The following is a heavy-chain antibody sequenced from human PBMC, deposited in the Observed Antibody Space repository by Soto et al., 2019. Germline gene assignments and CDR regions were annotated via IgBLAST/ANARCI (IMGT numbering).Heavy chain of an antibody. CDR1: GDTSTSYY. J-gene: IGHJ5*01. Sequence: SETLSLTCTVSGDTSTSYYWGWIRQAPGKGLEWIGHIHNSGSSTHNPSLNGRVTISIDMSKKQFYLKLTYLTSADTAVYYCARDFYYSFGYNCFDSWSQGTLVTVSS. V-gene: IGHV4-59*01. D-gene: IGHD3-22*01. CDR2: IHNSGSS. CDR3: ARDFYYSFGYNCFDS.